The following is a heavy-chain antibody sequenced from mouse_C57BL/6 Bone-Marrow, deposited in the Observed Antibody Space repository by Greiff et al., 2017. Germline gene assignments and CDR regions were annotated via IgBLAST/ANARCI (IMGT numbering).Heavy chain of an antibody. J-gene: IGHJ3*01. Sequence: QVQLKQPGAELVRPGTSVKLSCKASGYTFTSYWMHWVKQRPGQGLEWIGVIVPSDSYTNYNQKFKGQATVTVDTSSSTAYMHLSSLTSEDSAVYYCVRDHGYTWFAYWGQGTLGTVSA. D-gene: IGHD2-2*01. CDR2: IVPSDSYT. CDR1: GYTFTSYW. CDR3: VRDHGYTWFAY. V-gene: IGHV1-59*01.